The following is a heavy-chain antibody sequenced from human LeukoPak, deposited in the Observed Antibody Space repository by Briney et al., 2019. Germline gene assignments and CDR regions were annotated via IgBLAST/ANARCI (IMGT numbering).Heavy chain of an antibody. V-gene: IGHV1-2*02. CDR1: GYTFTGYY. CDR2: INPNSGGT. CDR3: ARQDGYNTHFDY. D-gene: IGHD5-12*01. J-gene: IGHJ4*02. Sequence: ASVKVSCKASGYTFTGYYMHWVRQAPGQGLEWMGWINPNSGGTNYAQKFRGRVTMTRDTSISTAYMELSRLRSDDTAVYYCARQDGYNTHFDYWGQGTLVTVSS.